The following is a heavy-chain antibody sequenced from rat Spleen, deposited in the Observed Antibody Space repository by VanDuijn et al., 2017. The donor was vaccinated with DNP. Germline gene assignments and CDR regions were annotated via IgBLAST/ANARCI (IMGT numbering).Heavy chain of an antibody. CDR1: GFTFSDYY. CDR2: ITYDGSST. CDR3: ARHEGLRRVWDY. J-gene: IGHJ2*01. V-gene: IGHV5-7*01. D-gene: IGHD1-11*01. Sequence: EVKLVESGGGLVQPGRSLKLSCAASGFTFSDYYMAWVRQAPTKGLEWVAYITYDGSSTYYRDSVKGRFTISRDDAKSTLFLQMDSLRSEDMATYYCARHEGLRRVWDYWGQGVMVTVSS.